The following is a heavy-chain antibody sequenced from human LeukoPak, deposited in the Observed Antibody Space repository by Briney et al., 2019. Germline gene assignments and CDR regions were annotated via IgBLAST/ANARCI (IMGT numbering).Heavy chain of an antibody. CDR2: VRYDGSSK. Sequence: GGSLRLSCAASGFTFGSYGMHWVRQAPGKGLEWVAFVRYDGSSKYSADSVKGRFTISRDNSKNTLYLQMNSLRAEDTAVYYCAKDSGSYSPYYCGQGTLVTVSS. CDR1: GFTFGSYG. CDR3: AKDSGSYSPYY. J-gene: IGHJ4*02. D-gene: IGHD1-26*01. V-gene: IGHV3-30*02.